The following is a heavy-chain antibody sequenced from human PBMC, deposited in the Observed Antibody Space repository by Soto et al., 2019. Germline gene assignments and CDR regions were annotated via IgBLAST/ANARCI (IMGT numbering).Heavy chain of an antibody. CDR2: IWYDESNE. Sequence: QVPVVESGGGVVQPGRSLRLSCAASGFTFSNYDMHWVRQAPGKGLEWVAIIWYDESNEYYADSVKGRFIISRDNSKNTLYLQMNSLRVEDTAVYYCARSLRVHCGGACYSLGSDYWGQGTLVTVSS. D-gene: IGHD2-15*01. CDR3: ARSLRVHCGGACYSLGSDY. V-gene: IGHV3-33*01. J-gene: IGHJ4*02. CDR1: GFTFSNYD.